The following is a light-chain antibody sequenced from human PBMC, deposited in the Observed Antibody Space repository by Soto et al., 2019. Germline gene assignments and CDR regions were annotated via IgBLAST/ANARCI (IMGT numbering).Light chain of an antibody. J-gene: IGLJ1*01. CDR2: DVS. Sequence: QSALTQPRSVSGSPGQSVTISCTGTSSDVGGYNYVSWYQQHPGKAPKLMIYDVSKRPSGVPDRFSGSKSGNTASLTISGLQAEDEAVYYCWSYAVSYTYVFGTGTKLTVL. CDR1: SSDVGGYNY. V-gene: IGLV2-11*01. CDR3: WSYAVSYTYV.